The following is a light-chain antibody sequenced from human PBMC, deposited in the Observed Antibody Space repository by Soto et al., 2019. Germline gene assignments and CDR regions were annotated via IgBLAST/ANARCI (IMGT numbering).Light chain of an antibody. Sequence: QSALTQPASVSGSPGQSIAISCTGTSSDVGGYNYVSWYQQHPGKGPKLMIYDVSNRPSGVSNRFSGSKSGSTASLTISELQAEDEADYYCSSYTSNSTLYVFGTGTKLTVL. CDR3: SSYTSNSTLYV. CDR2: DVS. CDR1: SSDVGGYNY. J-gene: IGLJ1*01. V-gene: IGLV2-14*01.